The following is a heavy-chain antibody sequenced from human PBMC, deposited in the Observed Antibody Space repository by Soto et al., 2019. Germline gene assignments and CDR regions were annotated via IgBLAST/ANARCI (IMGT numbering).Heavy chain of an antibody. Sequence: EVQLVESGGGLVQPGGSLRLSCAVSGFTYGAYEMTWVRQAPGKGLEWVSYISSSGSIRYYADSVQGRFTISRDNANNSLYLQMNSLRAEDTAVYYCARDLRTLDRGVTYGMDVWGQGTTVTVSS. V-gene: IGHV3-48*03. D-gene: IGHD3-10*01. CDR1: GFTYGAYE. J-gene: IGHJ6*02. CDR3: ARDLRTLDRGVTYGMDV. CDR2: ISSSGSIR.